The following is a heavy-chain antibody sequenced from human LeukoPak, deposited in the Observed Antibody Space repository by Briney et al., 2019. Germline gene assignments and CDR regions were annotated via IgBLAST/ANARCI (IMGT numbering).Heavy chain of an antibody. CDR2: IRSKAYGGTT. CDR1: GFTFGDYA. Sequence: PGGSLRLSCTASGFTFGDYAMSWVRQAPGKGLEWVGFIRSKAYGGTTEYAASVKGRFTISRDDSKSIAYLQMNSLKTEDTAVYYCCTTYYYGSGSYYTEHGGFDYWGQGTLVTVSS. V-gene: IGHV3-49*04. D-gene: IGHD3-10*01. CDR3: CTTYYYGSGSYYTEHGGFDY. J-gene: IGHJ4*02.